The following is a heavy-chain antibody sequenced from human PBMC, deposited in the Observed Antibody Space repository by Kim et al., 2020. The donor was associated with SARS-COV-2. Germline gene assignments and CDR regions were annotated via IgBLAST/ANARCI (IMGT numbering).Heavy chain of an antibody. J-gene: IGHJ4*02. CDR2: ISGSGGST. V-gene: IGHV3-23*01. D-gene: IGHD6-19*01. CDR3: AKDTHKAVAGKGSHDY. Sequence: GGSLRLSCAASGFTFSSYAMSWVRQAPGKGLEWVSAISGSGGSTYYADSVKGRFTISRDNSKNTLYLQMNSLRAEDTAVYYCAKDTHKAVAGKGSHDYWGQGTLVTVSS. CDR1: GFTFSSYA.